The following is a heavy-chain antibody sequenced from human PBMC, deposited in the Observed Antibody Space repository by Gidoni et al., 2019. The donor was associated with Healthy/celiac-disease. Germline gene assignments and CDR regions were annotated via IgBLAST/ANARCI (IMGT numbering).Heavy chain of an antibody. CDR2: INAGNGNT. CDR3: ARGSYYDSSGYYYYFDY. J-gene: IGHJ4*02. D-gene: IGHD3-22*01. CDR1: GYTFTSYA. V-gene: IGHV1-3*01. Sequence: QVQLVQSGAEVKKPGASVKVSCKASGYTFTSYAMHWVRQAPGQRLEWMGWINAGNGNTKYSQKFQGRVTITRDTSASTAYMELSSLRSEDTAVYYCARGSYYDSSGYYYYFDYWGQGTLVTVSS.